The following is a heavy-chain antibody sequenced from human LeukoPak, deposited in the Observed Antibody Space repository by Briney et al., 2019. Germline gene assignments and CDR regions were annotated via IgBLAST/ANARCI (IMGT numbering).Heavy chain of an antibody. CDR3: AREGLLGSYYDSR. CDR2: INHSGST. V-gene: IGHV4-34*01. D-gene: IGHD3-22*01. Sequence: SETLSLTCAVYGGSFSGYYWSWIRQPPGKGLEWIGEINHSGSTNYNPSLKSRVTISVDTSKNQFSLKLSSVTAADTAVYYCAREGLLGSYYDSRWGQGTLVTVSS. J-gene: IGHJ4*02. CDR1: GGSFSGYY.